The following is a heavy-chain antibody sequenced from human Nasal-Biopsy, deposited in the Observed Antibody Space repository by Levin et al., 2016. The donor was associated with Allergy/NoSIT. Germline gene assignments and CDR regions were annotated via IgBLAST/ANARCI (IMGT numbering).Heavy chain of an antibody. CDR2: TFIDGST. CDR3: RVWLGTFDM. J-gene: IGHJ3*02. CDR1: GFTFSNAW. Sequence: GGSLRLSCAASGFTFSNAWMSWVRQAPGKGLEWVSTTFIDGSTLYIDSVQGRFTVSSDNSQNTLYLQMNSLRGEDTAVYYCRVWLGTFDMWGQGTMVTVSS. V-gene: IGHV3-53*01. D-gene: IGHD5-18*01.